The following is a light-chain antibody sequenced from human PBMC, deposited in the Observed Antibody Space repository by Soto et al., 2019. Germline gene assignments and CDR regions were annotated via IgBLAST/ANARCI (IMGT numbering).Light chain of an antibody. J-gene: IGKJ1*01. CDR3: QQFYRYPWT. CDR1: QSVDTC. V-gene: IGKV1-5*03. Sequence: DIQMTQSPSTLSASVGDRVTITCRASQSVDTCLAWYQQKPRKAPHLLIYKASSLETGVPSRFSGSGSVTEFTLTSSSLQPDDFATYYCQQFYRYPWTFGQGTKVEIK. CDR2: KAS.